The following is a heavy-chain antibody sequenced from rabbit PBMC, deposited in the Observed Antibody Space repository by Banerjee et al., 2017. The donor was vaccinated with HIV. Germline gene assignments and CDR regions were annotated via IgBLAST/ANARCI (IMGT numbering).Heavy chain of an antibody. CDR1: GFSFSAGYW. CDR2: IYAGSSGST. D-gene: IGHD1-1*01. CDR3: ARWKYAGSSGYYFYL. Sequence: QEHLEESGGDLVKPEGSLTLTCTASGFSFSAGYWLCWVRQAPGKGLEWIGCIYAGSSGSTYYASWAKGLFTISKTSSTTVTLQMTSLTAADTATYFCARWKYAGSSGYYFYLWGPGTLVTVS. V-gene: IGHV1S45*01. J-gene: IGHJ4*01.